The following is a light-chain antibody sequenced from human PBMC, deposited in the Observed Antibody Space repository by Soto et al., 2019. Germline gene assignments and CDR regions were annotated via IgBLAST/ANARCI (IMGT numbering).Light chain of an antibody. J-gene: IGKJ5*01. CDR2: AAS. CDR3: PQLNSYPIT. Sequence: IQLTQSPSSLSASVGDSVTITCRASQGISSFLAWYQQKPGKAPKLLIYAASTLQSGVPSRFSGSGSGTDFTLTISSLQPEDFATYFCPQLNSYPITFCHGTRLEIK. V-gene: IGKV1-9*01. CDR1: QGISSF.